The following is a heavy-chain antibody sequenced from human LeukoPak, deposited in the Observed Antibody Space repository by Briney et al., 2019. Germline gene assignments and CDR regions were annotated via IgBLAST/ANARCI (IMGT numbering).Heavy chain of an antibody. Sequence: GASVKVSCKASGYTFTSYGISWVRQAPGQGLEWMGWVSAYNGKTNYAQKLQGRVTMTTDTSTSTAYMELRSLRSEDTAVYYCATGAHYYDSSGYYGVYWGQGTLVTVSS. CDR2: VSAYNGKT. J-gene: IGHJ4*02. CDR3: ATGAHYYDSSGYYGVY. V-gene: IGHV1-18*01. D-gene: IGHD3-22*01. CDR1: GYTFTSYG.